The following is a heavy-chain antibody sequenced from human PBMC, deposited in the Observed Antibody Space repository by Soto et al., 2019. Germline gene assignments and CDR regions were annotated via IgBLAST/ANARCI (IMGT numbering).Heavy chain of an antibody. V-gene: IGHV3-23*01. CDR3: AKDRYDSSGPSPFDY. D-gene: IGHD3-22*01. Sequence: GGSLRLSCAASGFTFSSYAMSWVRQAPGKGLEWVSAISGSGGSTYYADSVKGRFTISRDNSKNTPYLQMNSLRAEDTAVYYCAKDRYDSSGPSPFDYWGQGTLVTVSS. CDR1: GFTFSSYA. CDR2: ISGSGGST. J-gene: IGHJ4*02.